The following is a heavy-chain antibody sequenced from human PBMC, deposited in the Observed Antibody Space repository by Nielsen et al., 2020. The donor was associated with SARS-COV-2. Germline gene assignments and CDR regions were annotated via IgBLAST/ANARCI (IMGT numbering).Heavy chain of an antibody. Sequence: ASVKVSCKASGYTFTGYYMHWVRQAPGQGLEWMGRINPNSGGTNYAQKFQGRVTMTRDTSISTAYMELSRLRSDDTAVYYCAREAGMKNYYYYGMDVWGQGTTVTVSS. CDR1: GYTFTGYY. CDR2: INPNSGGT. V-gene: IGHV1-2*06. D-gene: IGHD1-14*01. CDR3: AREAGMKNYYYYGMDV. J-gene: IGHJ6*02.